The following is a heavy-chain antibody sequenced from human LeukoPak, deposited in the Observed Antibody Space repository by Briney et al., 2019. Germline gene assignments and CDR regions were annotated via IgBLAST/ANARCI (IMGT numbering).Heavy chain of an antibody. D-gene: IGHD4-17*01. CDR1: GGTFSSYA. CDR2: IIPILGIA. J-gene: IGHJ4*02. V-gene: IGHV1-69*04. Sequence: GASVKVSCKASGGTFSSYAISWVRQAPGQGLEWMGRIIPILGIANYAQKFQGRVTITADKSTSTAYMELSSLRSEDTAVYYCARWGRYGVRDAFDYWGQGTLVTVSS. CDR3: ARWGRYGVRDAFDY.